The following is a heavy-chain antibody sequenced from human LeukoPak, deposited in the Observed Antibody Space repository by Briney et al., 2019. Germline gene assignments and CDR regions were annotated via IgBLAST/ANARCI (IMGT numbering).Heavy chain of an antibody. CDR3: ARAGISYDSSGYTFDY. CDR2: INHSGST. Sequence: SETLSLTCAVYGGSFSGYYWSWIRQPPGKGLEWIGEINHSGSTNYNPSLKSRVTISVDTSKNQFSLKLSSVTAADTAVYYCARAGISYDSSGYTFDYWGQGTPVTVSS. CDR1: GGSFSGYY. D-gene: IGHD3-22*01. V-gene: IGHV4-34*01. J-gene: IGHJ4*02.